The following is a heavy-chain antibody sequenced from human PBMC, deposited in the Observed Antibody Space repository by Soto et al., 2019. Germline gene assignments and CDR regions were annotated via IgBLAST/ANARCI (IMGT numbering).Heavy chain of an antibody. Sequence: QVQLQESGPGLVKPSQTLSLTCTVSGGSISSGGYYWSWIRQHPGKGLEWIGYISYSGSSYYNPSLKSRVTISLDTSKNQFSLKLNYVTAADTAVYYWARGDRSSLAVFFDYWGQGTLVPVS. CDR2: ISYSGSS. CDR3: ARGDRSSLAVFFDY. CDR1: GGSISSGGYY. D-gene: IGHD6-6*01. V-gene: IGHV4-31*03. J-gene: IGHJ4*02.